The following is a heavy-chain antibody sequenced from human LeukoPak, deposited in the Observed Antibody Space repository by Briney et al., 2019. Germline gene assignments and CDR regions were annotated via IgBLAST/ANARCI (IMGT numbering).Heavy chain of an antibody. D-gene: IGHD2-21*02. Sequence: ASVKVSCKASGGTFSSYAISWVRQAPGQGLEWMGRMIPMLDVPNYAQKFQGRVTITADKSTTTVYMELRSLRSEDTAVYYCASSPLTALWFDPWGQGTLVTVSS. CDR3: ASSPLTALWFDP. CDR2: MIPMLDVP. J-gene: IGHJ5*02. V-gene: IGHV1-69*04. CDR1: GGTFSSYA.